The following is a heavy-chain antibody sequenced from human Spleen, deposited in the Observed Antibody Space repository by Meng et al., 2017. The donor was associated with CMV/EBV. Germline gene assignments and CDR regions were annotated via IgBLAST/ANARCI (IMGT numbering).Heavy chain of an antibody. V-gene: IGHV4-39*07. CDR3: ARGIQFNFFDY. CDR1: GGSISSSSYY. J-gene: IGHJ4*02. CDR2: IYYSGST. Sequence: TVSGGSISSSSYYWGWIRQPPGKGLEWIGSIYYSGSTFYNPSLKSRVTISVDTSKNHFSLRLSSVTAADTAVYYCARGIQFNFFDYWGQGTLVTVSS. D-gene: IGHD4-11*01.